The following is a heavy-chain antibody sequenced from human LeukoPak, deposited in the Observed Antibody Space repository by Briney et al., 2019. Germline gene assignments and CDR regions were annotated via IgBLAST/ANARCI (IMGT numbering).Heavy chain of an antibody. CDR2: MNPNSGNT. V-gene: IGHV1-8*01. D-gene: IGHD2-2*01. J-gene: IGHJ5*02. CDR3: TRGRPSSPTKS. Sequence: ASVKVSCKASGYTLTTYDINWVRQAPGQGLEWMGWMNPNSGNTGYAQKFQGRVTMTRNTSITTAYMELSSLRSEDTAVYYCTRGRPSSPTKSWGQGTLVTVSS. CDR1: GYTLTTYD.